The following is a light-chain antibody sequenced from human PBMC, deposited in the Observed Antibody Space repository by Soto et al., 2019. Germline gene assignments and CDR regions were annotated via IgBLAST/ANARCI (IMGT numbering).Light chain of an antibody. V-gene: IGLV3-21*02. CDR3: QVWDSSSDHLYV. J-gene: IGLJ1*01. Sequence: SYALAEPPSVSVAPGRTARITCGGNNIGSKSVHWYQQKPGQAPVLVVYDDSDRPSGIPERFSGSNSGNTATLTISRVEAGDEADYYCQVWDSSSDHLYVFGTGTKVTVL. CDR2: DDS. CDR1: NIGSKS.